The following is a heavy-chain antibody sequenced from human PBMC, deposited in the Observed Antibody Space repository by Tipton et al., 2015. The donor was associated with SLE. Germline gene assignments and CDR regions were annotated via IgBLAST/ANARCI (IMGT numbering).Heavy chain of an antibody. Sequence: SLRLSCAASGFTFSSYAMHWVRRAPGKGLEWVAVISYDGSNKYYADSVKGRFTISRDNSKNTLYLQMNSLRAEDTAVYYCARGISAGTVFDYWGQGTLVAVSS. CDR1: GFTFSSYA. CDR2: ISYDGSNK. D-gene: IGHD6-13*01. V-gene: IGHV3-30*04. J-gene: IGHJ4*02. CDR3: ARGISAGTVFDY.